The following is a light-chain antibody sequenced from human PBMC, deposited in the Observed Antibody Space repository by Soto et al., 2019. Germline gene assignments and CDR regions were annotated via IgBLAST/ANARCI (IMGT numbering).Light chain of an antibody. CDR3: QQRTDRPPWT. V-gene: IGKV3-11*01. J-gene: IGKJ1*01. Sequence: DIVLTQSPATLSLSPGERATLSCRASQSIGLAIAWYQHKPGQAPRLLIFDASQRATGIPARFRGSGSGTDFTLSISSLEPEDFAVYYCQQRTDRPPWTVGQGTKVDIK. CDR2: DAS. CDR1: QSIGLA.